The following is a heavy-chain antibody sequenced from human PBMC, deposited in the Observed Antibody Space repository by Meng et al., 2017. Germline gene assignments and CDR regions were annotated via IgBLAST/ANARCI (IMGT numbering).Heavy chain of an antibody. Sequence: GEGVGCGGGVVEPGRSLRLSCAASGFTFSSYAMHGVRQAPGKGLEWVAVISYDGSNKYYADSVKGRFTISRDNSKNTLYLQMNSLRAEDTAVYYCAHFDYWGQGTLVTVSS. CDR1: GFTFSSYA. V-gene: IGHV3-30*01. J-gene: IGHJ4*02. CDR2: ISYDGSNK. CDR3: AHFDY.